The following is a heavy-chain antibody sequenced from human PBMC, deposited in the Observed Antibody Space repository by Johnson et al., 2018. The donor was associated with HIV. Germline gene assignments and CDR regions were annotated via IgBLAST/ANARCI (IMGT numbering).Heavy chain of an antibody. CDR1: GFTVSSNY. V-gene: IGHV3-7*01. CDR2: IQQDGSEH. CDR3: APLGDAFNI. D-gene: IGHD7-27*01. J-gene: IGHJ3*02. Sequence: ESGGGVVQPGRSLRLSCAASGFTVSSNYMSWVRQAPGKGLEWVANIQQDGSEHYYVDSVKGRFTISRDNSKNTLYLQMNSLRAEDTAVYYFAPLGDAFNIWGQGAMLTVSS.